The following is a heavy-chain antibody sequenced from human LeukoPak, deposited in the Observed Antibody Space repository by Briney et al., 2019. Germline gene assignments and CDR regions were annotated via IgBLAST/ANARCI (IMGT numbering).Heavy chain of an antibody. CDR3: ARDPETLTRWAVPAAGAYYYYGMDV. D-gene: IGHD2-2*01. V-gene: IGHV1-18*01. J-gene: IGHJ6*02. CDR1: GYTFTSYG. CDR2: ISAYNGNT. Sequence: ASVKVSCKASGYTFTSYGISWVRQAPGQGLEWMGWISAYNGNTNYAQKLQGRVTMTTDTSMSTAYMELRSLRSDDTAVYYCARDPETLTRWAVPAAGAYYYYGMDVWGQGTTVTVSS.